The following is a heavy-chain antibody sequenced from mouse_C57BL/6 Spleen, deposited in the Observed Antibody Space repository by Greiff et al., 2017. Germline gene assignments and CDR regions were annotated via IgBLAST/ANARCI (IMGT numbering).Heavy chain of an antibody. J-gene: IGHJ3*01. CDR3: TTVDSSGRAY. D-gene: IGHD3-2*02. V-gene: IGHV14-4*01. CDR1: GFNIKDDY. Sequence: VQLKESGAELVRPGASVKLSCTASGFNIKDDYMHWVKQRPEQGLEWIGWIDPENGDTEYASKFQGKATITADTSSNTAYLQLSSLTSEDTAVYYCTTVDSSGRAYWGQGTLVTVSA. CDR2: IDPENGDT.